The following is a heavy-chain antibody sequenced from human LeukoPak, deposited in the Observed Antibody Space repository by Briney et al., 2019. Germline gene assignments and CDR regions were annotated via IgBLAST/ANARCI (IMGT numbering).Heavy chain of an antibody. CDR1: GYTFTGCY. J-gene: IGHJ3*02. CDR2: INPNSGGT. CDR3: ARDFGGYYGAFDT. Sequence: GASVKVSCKASGYTFTGCYMHWVRQAPGQGLEWMGWINPNSGGTNYAQKFQGRVTMTRDTSISTAYMELSRLRSDDTAVYYCARDFGGYYGAFDTWGQGTMVTVSS. D-gene: IGHD1-26*01. V-gene: IGHV1-2*02.